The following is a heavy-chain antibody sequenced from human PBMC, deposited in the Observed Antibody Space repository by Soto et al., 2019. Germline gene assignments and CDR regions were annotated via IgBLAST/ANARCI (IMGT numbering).Heavy chain of an antibody. CDR2: IFINGNT. D-gene: IGHD1-26*01. Sequence: SETLSLTCTVSSGSVSTYYWSWIRQPAGKGLEWIGRIFINGNTNYNPSLRSRVTMSVDTSKGQFSLNLTSVTAADTAVYFCARSGGSYNFDSWGQGILVTVSS. CDR3: ARSGGSYNFDS. CDR1: SGSVSTYY. J-gene: IGHJ4*02. V-gene: IGHV4-4*07.